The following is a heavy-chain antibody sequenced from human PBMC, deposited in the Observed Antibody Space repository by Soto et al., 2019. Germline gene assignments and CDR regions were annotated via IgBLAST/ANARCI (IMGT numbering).Heavy chain of an antibody. J-gene: IGHJ6*02. CDR2: INSDGSSI. V-gene: IGHV3-74*01. Sequence: GGSLRLSCAASGFTFRSYWMHWVRQVPGKGLVWVSRINSDGSSISYADSVKGRFTISRDDSKNTLYLQMNSLRVEDTAMYYCVRENYYYGMDVWGQGTAVTVSS. CDR1: GFTFRSYW. CDR3: VRENYYYGMDV.